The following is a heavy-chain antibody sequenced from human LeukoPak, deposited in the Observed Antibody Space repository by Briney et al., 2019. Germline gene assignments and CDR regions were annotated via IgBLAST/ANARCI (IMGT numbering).Heavy chain of an antibody. V-gene: IGHV4-34*01. CDR1: GGSFSGYY. Sequence: SETLSLTCAVYGGSFSGYYWTWIRQPPEKGLEWIGEINHSGSTNYNPSLKSRVTISVDTSKNQFSLKVSSVTAADTAVYNCARADDCSSTSCSPDAFDIWGQGTMVTVSS. J-gene: IGHJ3*02. CDR2: INHSGST. D-gene: IGHD2-2*01. CDR3: ARADDCSSTSCSPDAFDI.